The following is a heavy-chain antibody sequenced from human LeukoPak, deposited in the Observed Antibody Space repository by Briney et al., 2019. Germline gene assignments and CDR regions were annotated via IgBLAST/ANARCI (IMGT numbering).Heavy chain of an antibody. V-gene: IGHV3-33*01. CDR1: GFTFNYYG. CDR2: LWSDGHKQ. CDR3: ARDDDTNSRYSRLVY. J-gene: IGHJ4*02. D-gene: IGHD2-8*01. Sequence: GGSLRLSCAASGFTFNYYGTHWVRQAPGKGLEWVAVLWSDGHKQYYADSVKGRFTLSRDTSKNTLYLQMNSLRAEDTAVYYCARDDDTNSRYSRLVYWGQGTLVTVSS.